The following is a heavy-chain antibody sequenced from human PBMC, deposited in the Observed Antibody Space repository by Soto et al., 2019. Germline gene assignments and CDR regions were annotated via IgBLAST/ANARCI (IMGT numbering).Heavy chain of an antibody. V-gene: IGHV4-30-2*01. Sequence: SETLSLSCAVSGGSISSGGYSWSWIRQPPGRGLEWIGYIYHSGSTYYNPSLKSRVTISVDRSKNQFSLKLSSVTAADTAVYYCARLSRHYHDSSGYFQPAYYFDYWGQGTLVTVSS. CDR1: GGSISSGGYS. D-gene: IGHD3-22*01. CDR2: IYHSGST. J-gene: IGHJ4*02. CDR3: ARLSRHYHDSSGYFQPAYYFDY.